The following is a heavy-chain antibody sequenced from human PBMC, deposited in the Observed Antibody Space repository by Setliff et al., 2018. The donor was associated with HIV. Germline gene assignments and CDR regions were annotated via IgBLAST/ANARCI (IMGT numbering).Heavy chain of an antibody. Sequence: GASVKVSCKASGYTFTSYYIHWVRQAPGQGLEWMGRINPSGGSTSYAQKFRGRVTMTRDTSTSTVYMELSSLRSEDTAMYYCAKLQEGHVYSHYDSWGQGTLVTVSS. CDR1: GYTFTSYY. CDR3: AKLQEGHVYSHYDS. V-gene: IGHV1-46*01. J-gene: IGHJ4*02. D-gene: IGHD2-21*01. CDR2: INPSGGST.